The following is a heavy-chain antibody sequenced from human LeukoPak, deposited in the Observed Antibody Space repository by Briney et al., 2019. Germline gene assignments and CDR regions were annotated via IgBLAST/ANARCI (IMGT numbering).Heavy chain of an antibody. CDR2: VYFTGSP. CDR3: ARGPFPNYYGSGSFEL. V-gene: IGHV4-59*12. D-gene: IGHD3-10*01. J-gene: IGHJ4*02. CDR1: GGSLSTYY. Sequence: SETLSLTCTVSGGSLSTYYWSWLRRPPGKGLEWVGYVYFTGSPKYNPSLKTRVTISRDTSKNQFSLNLRSVTAADTAVYYCARGPFPNYYGSGSFELWGQGALVTVSS.